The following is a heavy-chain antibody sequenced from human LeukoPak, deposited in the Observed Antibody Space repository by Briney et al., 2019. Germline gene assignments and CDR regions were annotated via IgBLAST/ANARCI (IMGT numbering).Heavy chain of an antibody. CDR2: ISGSGDST. Sequence: GGSLRLSCAASGFTFRSYAMNWVRQAPGKGLEWVSAISGSGDSTYYADSVKGRFTISRDNSQNTLYLQMNSLGAEDTAIYYCAKDRIASPPQGRFDPWGQGTLVTVSS. D-gene: IGHD6-6*01. CDR1: GFTFRSYA. V-gene: IGHV3-23*01. CDR3: AKDRIASPPQGRFDP. J-gene: IGHJ5*02.